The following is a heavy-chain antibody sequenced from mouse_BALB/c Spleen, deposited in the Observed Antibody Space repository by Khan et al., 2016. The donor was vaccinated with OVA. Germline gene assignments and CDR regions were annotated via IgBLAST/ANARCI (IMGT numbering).Heavy chain of an antibody. V-gene: IGHV1S81*02. J-gene: IGHJ3*01. CDR1: GYTFTSYY. Sequence: VKLLESGAELVKPGASVRLSCKASGYTFTSYYLYWVKQRPGHGLEWIGDINPSNGGTNFTENFKTKATLTVDKSSSTAYMQLSSLTSEDSAVYYCTRSGYGAFAYWGQGTLVTVSA. CDR3: TRSGYGAFAY. D-gene: IGHD1-1*02. CDR2: INPSNGGT.